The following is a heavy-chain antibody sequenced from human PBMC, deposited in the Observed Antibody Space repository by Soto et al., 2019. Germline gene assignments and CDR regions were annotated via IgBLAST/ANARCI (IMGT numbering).Heavy chain of an antibody. CDR2: INAGNGNT. CDR3: AKEMYSGSPKRYYGMDV. CDR1: GYTFTSYA. Sequence: ASVKVSCKASGYTFTSYAMHWARQAPGQRLEWMGWINAGNGNTKYSQKFQGRVTITRDTSASTAYMELSSLRSEDTAVYYCAKEMYSGSPKRYYGMDVWGQGTTVTVSS. D-gene: IGHD1-26*01. J-gene: IGHJ6*02. V-gene: IGHV1-3*01.